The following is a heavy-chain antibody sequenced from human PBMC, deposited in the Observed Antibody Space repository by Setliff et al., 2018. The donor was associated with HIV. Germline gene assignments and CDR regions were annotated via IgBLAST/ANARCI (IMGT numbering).Heavy chain of an antibody. CDR1: GGSISSYY. CDR2: IYDSGRP. CDR3: ARGDGSGSKGYYYYGMDV. D-gene: IGHD3-10*01. J-gene: IGHJ6*02. Sequence: ASETLSLTCTVSGGSISSYYWTWIRQPLGKGLEWIGSIYDSGRPNYNPSLKSRVIISADTSKNQFSLKLSSVTAADTAVYYCARGDGSGSKGYYYYGMDVWGQGTTVTV. V-gene: IGHV4-59*01.